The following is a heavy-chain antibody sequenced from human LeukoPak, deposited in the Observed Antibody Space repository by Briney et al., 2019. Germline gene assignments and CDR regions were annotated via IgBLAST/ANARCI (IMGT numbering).Heavy chain of an antibody. Sequence: PGESLRLSCAPSGFIFSDYYMSWVRQAPGKGPEWVSYITDSGNEIYYADSVKGRFTISRDNAKNSLFLQMNSLRAEDTAVYYCARLSHYAFGMWGQGAVVTVSS. CDR1: GFIFSDYY. CDR3: ARLSHYAFGM. CDR2: ITDSGNEI. V-gene: IGHV3-11*01. J-gene: IGHJ3*02.